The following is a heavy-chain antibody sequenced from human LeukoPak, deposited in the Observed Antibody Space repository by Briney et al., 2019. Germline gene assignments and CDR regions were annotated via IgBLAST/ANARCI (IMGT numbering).Heavy chain of an antibody. J-gene: IGHJ4*02. Sequence: GGSLRLSCAASGFTFSSYAMHWVRQAPGKGLEYVSAISSNGGSTYYANSVKGRFTISRDNSKNTLYLQMGSLRAEDMAVYYCARGVTPGWGSYRYTGFFDYWGQGTLVTVSS. CDR3: ARGVTPGWGSYRYTGFFDY. CDR2: ISSNGGST. V-gene: IGHV3-64*01. D-gene: IGHD3-16*02. CDR1: GFTFSSYA.